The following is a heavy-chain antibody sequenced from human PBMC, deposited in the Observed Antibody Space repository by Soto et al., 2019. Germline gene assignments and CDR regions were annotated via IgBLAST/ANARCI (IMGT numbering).Heavy chain of an antibody. CDR1: GGSISRGGYY. J-gene: IGHJ5*02. CDR2: IYYSGRT. CDR3: ARAGAVNWFDP. Sequence: QVQLQESGPGLVKPSQTLSLTCTVSGGSISRGGYYWSWIRQHPGKGLEWIGYIYYSGRTYHNPSLKSRITISVDTSKNQFSLKLSSVTAADTAVYYCARAGAVNWFDPWGQGTLVTVSS. V-gene: IGHV4-31*03.